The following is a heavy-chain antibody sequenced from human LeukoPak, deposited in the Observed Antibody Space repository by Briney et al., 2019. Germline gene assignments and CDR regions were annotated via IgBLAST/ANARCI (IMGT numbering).Heavy chain of an antibody. J-gene: IGHJ4*02. D-gene: IGHD3-10*01. Sequence: GGSLRLSCVASGFILNSYGMHWVRQAPGKGLEWVAVLSSDGSNKYYADSVKGRFTISRDNSKNTLYLQMNSLRADDTAVYYCAKESLYYDFDYWGQGTLVTVSS. CDR2: LSSDGSNK. V-gene: IGHV3-30*18. CDR1: GFILNSYG. CDR3: AKESLYYDFDY.